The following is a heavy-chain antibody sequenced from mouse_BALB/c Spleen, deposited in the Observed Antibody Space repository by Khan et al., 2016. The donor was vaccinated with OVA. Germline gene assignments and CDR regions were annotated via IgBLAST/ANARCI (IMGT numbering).Heavy chain of an antibody. J-gene: IGHJ3*01. Sequence: QVQLQQSGPELVKPGASVQMSCKASGYTFTDYLINWVKQRTRQGLEWIGESYPGSGSPNYNATFKGKATLTSDKSSNTAYIPLSRLTSEASAVSFRARAGYGGFAYRGQGTLVTVSA. V-gene: IGHV1-77*01. CDR3: ARAGYGGFAY. CDR1: GYTFTDYL. D-gene: IGHD3-2*02. CDR2: SYPGSGSP.